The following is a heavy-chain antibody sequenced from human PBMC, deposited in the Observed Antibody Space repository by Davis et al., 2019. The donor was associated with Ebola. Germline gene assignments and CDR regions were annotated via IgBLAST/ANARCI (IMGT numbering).Heavy chain of an antibody. D-gene: IGHD3-22*01. CDR3: ARVERYYYDSSGYRAGYGMDV. CDR2: IYHSGST. CDR1: GGSISSSNW. V-gene: IGHV4-4*02. Sequence: MPSETLSLTCAVSGGSISSSNWWSWVRQPPGKGLEWIGEIYHSGSTNYNPSLTSRVTISVDKSKNQFSLKLSSVTAADTAVYYCARVERYYYDSSGYRAGYGMDVWGQGTTVTVSS. J-gene: IGHJ6*02.